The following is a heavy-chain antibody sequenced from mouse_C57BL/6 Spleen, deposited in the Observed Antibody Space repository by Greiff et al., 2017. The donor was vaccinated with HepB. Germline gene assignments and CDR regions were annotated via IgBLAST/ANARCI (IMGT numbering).Heavy chain of an antibody. V-gene: IGHV1-82*01. J-gene: IGHJ2*01. CDR3: AYGNYVY. CDR2: IYPGDGDT. D-gene: IGHD2-1*01. CDR1: GYAFSSSW. Sequence: VKLQESGPELVKPGASVKISCKASGYAFSSSWMNWVKQRPGKGLEWIGRIYPGDGDTNYNGKFKGKATLTADKSSSTAYMQLSSLTSEDSAVYFCAYGNYVYWGQGTTLTVSS.